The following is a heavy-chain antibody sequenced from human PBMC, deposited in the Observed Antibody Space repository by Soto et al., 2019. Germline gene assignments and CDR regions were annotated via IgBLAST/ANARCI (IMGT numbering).Heavy chain of an antibody. Sequence: SVKVSCKASGGTFSSYAISWVRQAPGQGLEWMGGINPNIGTARYAQKFQGRVTMTGNASISTAYMDLSSLRSEDTAVYYCARGGYSSSWDRSEGNWFDPWGQGTLVTVSS. V-gene: IGHV1-69*13. CDR3: ARGGYSSSWDRSEGNWFDP. CDR2: INPNIGTA. J-gene: IGHJ5*02. D-gene: IGHD6-13*01. CDR1: GGTFSSYA.